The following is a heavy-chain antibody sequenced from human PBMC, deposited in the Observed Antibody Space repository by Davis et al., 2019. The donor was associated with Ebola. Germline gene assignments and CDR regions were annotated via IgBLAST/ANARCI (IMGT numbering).Heavy chain of an antibody. CDR3: ARDGKRSYCTANMCWHSFDN. CDR1: GVTFRNYV. D-gene: IGHD2-8*02. V-gene: IGHV3-23*01. J-gene: IGHJ4*02. CDR2: ISGSLGKT. Sequence: GESLKISCAVSGVTFRNYVMSWVRQAPGKGLEWVSAISGSLGKTYYADSVKGRFTISRDNSKNMLYLQLNNLGAEDTAVYYCARDGKRSYCTANMCWHSFDNWGQGTLVTVSS.